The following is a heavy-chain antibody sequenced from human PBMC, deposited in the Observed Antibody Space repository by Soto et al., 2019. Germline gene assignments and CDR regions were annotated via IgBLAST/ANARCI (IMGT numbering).Heavy chain of an antibody. V-gene: IGHV4-61*01. J-gene: IGHJ6*02. D-gene: IGHD6-13*01. CDR2: IYYSGST. CDR1: GGSVSSGSYY. CDR3: ARRKGSSSFYGMDV. Sequence: SSETLSLTCTVSGGSVSSGSYYWSWIRQPPGKGLEWIGYIYYSGSTDYNPSLQSRVTISVDTSKNQFSLKLSSVTAADTAVYYCARRKGSSSFYGMDVWGQGTTVTVSS.